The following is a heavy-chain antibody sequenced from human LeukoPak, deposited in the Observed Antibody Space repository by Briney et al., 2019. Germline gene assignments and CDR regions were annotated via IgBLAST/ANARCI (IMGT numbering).Heavy chain of an antibody. CDR2: ISSSSSYI. J-gene: IGHJ4*02. Sequence: GGSLRLSCAASGFTFSSYIMNWVRQAPGKGLEWVSSISSSSSYIYYADSVKGRFTISRDNAKNSLYLQMNSLRAEDTAVHYCARDPYYYDSSGYYPIDYWGQGALVTVSS. D-gene: IGHD3-22*01. CDR3: ARDPYYYDSSGYYPIDY. V-gene: IGHV3-21*01. CDR1: GFTFSSYI.